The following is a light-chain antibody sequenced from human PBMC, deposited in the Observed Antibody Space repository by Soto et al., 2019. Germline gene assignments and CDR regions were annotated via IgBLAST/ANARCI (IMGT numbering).Light chain of an antibody. V-gene: IGKV3-15*01. CDR2: AVS. J-gene: IGKJ1*01. Sequence: EIVLTQSPATLSVSPGERATLSCRASQSVGPNLVWYQQKFGQAPTLLIYAVSTRATGVPDRFSGSGSGTEFTLTISSLQPEDVAVYYCHQYNNWPSWTFRQGTKVEVK. CDR3: HQYNNWPSWT. CDR1: QSVGPN.